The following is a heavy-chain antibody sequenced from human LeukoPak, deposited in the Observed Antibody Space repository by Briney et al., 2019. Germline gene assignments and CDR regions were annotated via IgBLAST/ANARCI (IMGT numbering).Heavy chain of an antibody. J-gene: IGHJ3*02. Sequence: ASVKVSCKASGYTLTGYYMHWVRQAPGQGLEWMGWINLNSGGTNSAHKFQGRVTMTRDTSISTAYMELSRLRSDDTAVYYCARLDDAFDIWGQGTMVTVSS. CDR1: GYTLTGYY. V-gene: IGHV1-2*02. CDR3: ARLDDAFDI. CDR2: INLNSGGT. D-gene: IGHD1-1*01.